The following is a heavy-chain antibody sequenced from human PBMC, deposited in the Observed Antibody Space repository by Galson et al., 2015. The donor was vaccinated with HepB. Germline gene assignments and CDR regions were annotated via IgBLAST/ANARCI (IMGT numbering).Heavy chain of an antibody. V-gene: IGHV5-51*01. Sequence: QSGAEVKKPGESLKTSCKCSGYSFTTYWIGWVRQMPGKSLEWMGILYPGDSETRYSPSFQGQVTISADRSISTAYLQWSSLKASDTAMYFCARAAAGSTSSGDYWGQGTLVTVSS. CDR3: ARAAAGSTSSGDY. D-gene: IGHD1-14*01. CDR1: GYSFTTYW. CDR2: LYPGDSET. J-gene: IGHJ4*02.